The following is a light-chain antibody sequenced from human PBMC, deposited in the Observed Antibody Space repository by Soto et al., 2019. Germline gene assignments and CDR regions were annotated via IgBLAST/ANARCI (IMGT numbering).Light chain of an antibody. CDR1: QSIVTW. V-gene: IGKV1-5*03. CDR2: EAS. Sequence: DIQMTQSPSSLSASVGDRVTITCRASQSIVTWLAWYQQKPGKAPKLLIYEASSLESGVPSRFSGTGSGTEFTLTISSLQPDDSAAYYCQQFNSSPYTCGQGPKVEIK. J-gene: IGKJ2*01. CDR3: QQFNSSPYT.